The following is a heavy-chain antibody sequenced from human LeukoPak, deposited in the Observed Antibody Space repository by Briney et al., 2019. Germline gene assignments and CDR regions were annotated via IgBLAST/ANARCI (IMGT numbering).Heavy chain of an antibody. CDR2: IKSKTDGGTT. J-gene: IGHJ4*02. D-gene: IGHD6-19*01. Sequence: QPGGPLRLSCAASGFTFSNAWMSWVRQAPGKGLGWVGRIKSKTDGGTTDYAAPVKGRFTISRDDSKNTLYLQMNSLKTEDTAVYYCTTEVVSGWYRSFDYWGQGTLVTVSS. V-gene: IGHV3-15*01. CDR1: GFTFSNAW. CDR3: TTEVVSGWYRSFDY.